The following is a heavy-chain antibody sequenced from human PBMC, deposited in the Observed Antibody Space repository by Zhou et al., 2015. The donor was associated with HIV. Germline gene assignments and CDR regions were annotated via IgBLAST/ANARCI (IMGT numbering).Heavy chain of an antibody. Sequence: QVQLVDSGGGLVKPGGSLRLSCAASGFTFSDFYMSWIRQAPGKGLEWVSSVLGGSGTSTRYADSVKGRFTISRDKSKNTVYLQMNSLRAEDTAVYYCARRSISMNDALDMWGQGTMVTVSS. D-gene: IGHD3-22*01. CDR3: ARRSISMNDALDM. J-gene: IGHJ3*02. CDR2: LGGSGTST. V-gene: IGHV3-11*04. CDR1: GFTFSDFY.